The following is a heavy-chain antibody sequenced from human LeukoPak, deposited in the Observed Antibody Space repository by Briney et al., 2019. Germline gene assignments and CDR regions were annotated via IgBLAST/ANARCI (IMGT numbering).Heavy chain of an antibody. J-gene: IGHJ4*02. Sequence: SETLSLTCAVYGGSFSGYYWSWIRQPPGKGLEWIGEINHSGSTNYNPSLKSRVTISVVTSKNQFSLKLSSVTAADTAVYYCARAPLDPYYFDYWGQGTLVTVSS. V-gene: IGHV4-34*01. CDR3: ARAPLDPYYFDY. CDR2: INHSGST. CDR1: GGSFSGYY.